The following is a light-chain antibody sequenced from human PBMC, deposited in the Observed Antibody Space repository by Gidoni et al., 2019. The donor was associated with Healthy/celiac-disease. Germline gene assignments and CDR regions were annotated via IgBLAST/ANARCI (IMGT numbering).Light chain of an antibody. CDR3: QQSYSTPIW. CDR2: AAS. CDR1: QSISSY. V-gene: IGKV1-39*01. J-gene: IGKJ3*01. Sequence: IQMTQSPSSLSASVGDRVTITCRASQSISSYLNWYQQKPGKAPKLLIYAASSLQSGVPSRFRGSGSGTDFTLTISSLQPEDFATYYCQQSYSTPIWFGPGTKVDIK.